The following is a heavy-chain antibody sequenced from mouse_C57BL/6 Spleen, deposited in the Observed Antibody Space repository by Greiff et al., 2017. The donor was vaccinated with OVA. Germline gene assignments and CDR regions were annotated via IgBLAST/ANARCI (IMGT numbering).Heavy chain of an antibody. D-gene: IGHD1-1*01. Sequence: QVQLQQSGAELVKPGASVKISCKASGYAFSSYWMNWVKQRPGKGLEWIGQIYPGDGDTNYNGKFKGKATLTADKSSSTAYMQLSSLTSEDSAVYFCARYDYYYGSSHWYFDVWGTGTTVTVSS. CDR2: IYPGDGDT. CDR3: ARYDYYYGSSHWYFDV. V-gene: IGHV1-80*01. CDR1: GYAFSSYW. J-gene: IGHJ1*03.